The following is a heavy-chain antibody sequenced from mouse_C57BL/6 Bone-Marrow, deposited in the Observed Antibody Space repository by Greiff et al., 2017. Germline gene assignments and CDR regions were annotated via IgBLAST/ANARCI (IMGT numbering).Heavy chain of an antibody. D-gene: IGHD1-1*01. J-gene: IGHJ2*01. Sequence: EVKLMESGGGLVQPGGSMKLSCVASGFTFSNYWMNWVRQSPEKGLEWVAQIRLKSDNYATHYAESVKGRFTISRDDSKSSVYLQMNNLRAEDTGIYYCRVYYGSSYGYWGQGTTLTVSS. CDR2: IRLKSDNYAT. V-gene: IGHV6-3*01. CDR3: RVYYGSSYGY. CDR1: GFTFSNYW.